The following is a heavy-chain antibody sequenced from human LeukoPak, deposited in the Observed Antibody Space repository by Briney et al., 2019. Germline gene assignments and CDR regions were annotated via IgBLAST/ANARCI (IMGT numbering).Heavy chain of an antibody. CDR1: GVSISSYY. Sequence: SETLSLTFTVSGVSISSYYCSWLRQPPGKGLEWIGYISTSGSTDYSPSLKSRVTISVDRSKNQCSLNLSSVTAADTAVYYCARHDEGSGWYRSYIDLWGRGTLVIVSS. J-gene: IGHJ2*01. CDR2: ISTSGST. D-gene: IGHD6-19*01. CDR3: ARHDEGSGWYRSYIDL. V-gene: IGHV4-4*09.